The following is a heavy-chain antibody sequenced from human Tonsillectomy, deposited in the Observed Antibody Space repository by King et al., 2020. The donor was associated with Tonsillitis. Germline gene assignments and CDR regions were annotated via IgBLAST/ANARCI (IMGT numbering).Heavy chain of an antibody. CDR3: AXLXXXDRXXXXYXXDX. D-gene: IGHD3-22*01. Sequence: LQLQESGPGLVKPSETLSLTCSVSGGSISSSNYYWGWIRQPPGKGLEWIGYIYYAGSTYYNPSLKSRVTISVDTSKNQFSLKLSSVTAADTAVYYCAXLXXXDRXXXXYXXDXWGQGTLVTVXS. CDR1: GGSISSSNYY. J-gene: IGHJ4*02. V-gene: IGHV4-39*01. CDR2: IYYAGST.